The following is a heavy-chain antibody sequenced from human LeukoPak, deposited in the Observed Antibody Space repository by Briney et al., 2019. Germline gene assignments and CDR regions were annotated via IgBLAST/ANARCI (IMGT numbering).Heavy chain of an antibody. CDR1: GGSISSYY. CDR2: IYYSGTT. Sequence: NPSETLSLTCTVSGGSISSYYWSWIRQPPGEGLGWIGYIYYSGTTNYNPSLKSRVTISVDTSKNQFSLKLSSVTAADTAVYYCARGVYIAAAQYGYWGQGTLVTASS. V-gene: IGHV4-59*01. J-gene: IGHJ4*02. CDR3: ARGVYIAAAQYGY. D-gene: IGHD6-13*01.